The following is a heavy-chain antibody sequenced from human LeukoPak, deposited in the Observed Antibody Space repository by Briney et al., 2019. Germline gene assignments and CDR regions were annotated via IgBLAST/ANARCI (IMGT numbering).Heavy chain of an antibody. CDR3: AAEAAYYYDSRDAFDV. Sequence: SVKVSCKASGFTFTSSAVQWVRQARGQRLEWIGWIVVGSGNTNYAQKFQERVTITRDMSTSLVYMELSSLRSEDTAVYYCAAEAAYYYDSRDAFDVWGQGIMATVSS. CDR2: IVVGSGNT. CDR1: GFTFTSSA. J-gene: IGHJ3*01. D-gene: IGHD3-22*01. V-gene: IGHV1-58*01.